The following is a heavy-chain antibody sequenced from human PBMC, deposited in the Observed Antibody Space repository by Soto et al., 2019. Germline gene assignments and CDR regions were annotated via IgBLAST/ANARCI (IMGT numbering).Heavy chain of an antibody. Sequence: SLRLSCVVSGFTFSSYGMQWVRQAPGKGLQWVAILTSDGSYKSYADSVKGRLTISRDNSKNTVYLQMDSLRADDTAVYYCAKGGDFDYWGQGTLVTVS. J-gene: IGHJ4*01. CDR1: GFTFSSYG. CDR2: LTSDGSYK. CDR3: AKGGDFDY. V-gene: IGHV3-30*18.